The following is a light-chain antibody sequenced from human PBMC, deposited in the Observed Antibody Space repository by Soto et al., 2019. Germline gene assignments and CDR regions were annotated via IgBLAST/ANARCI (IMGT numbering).Light chain of an antibody. Sequence: DIQMTQSPSSVSASVGDRVTITCRASQGIGTWLAWYQQKPGKAPKFLIFGASSLHSGVPPRFSGSGAGTDFTLAIGSLQPEDFGTCYWQQAAYFPLTFGGGTRVESK. CDR3: QQAAYFPLT. CDR2: GAS. V-gene: IGKV1-12*01. CDR1: QGIGTW. J-gene: IGKJ4*01.